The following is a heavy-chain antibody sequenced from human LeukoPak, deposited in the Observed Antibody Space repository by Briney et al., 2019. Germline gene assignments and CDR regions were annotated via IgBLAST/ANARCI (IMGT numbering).Heavy chain of an antibody. J-gene: IGHJ4*02. CDR3: VRGVHYYDGSGYRRLLDY. D-gene: IGHD3-22*01. CDR2: IIPIFGTA. V-gene: IGHV1-69*05. Sequence: EASVKVSCKASGGTFSSYAVSWARQAPGQGLEWMGRIIPIFGTANYAQKFQGRVTITTDESTSTAYMELSSLRSEDTAVYYCVRGVHYYDGSGYRRLLDYWGQGTLVTVSS. CDR1: GGTFSSYA.